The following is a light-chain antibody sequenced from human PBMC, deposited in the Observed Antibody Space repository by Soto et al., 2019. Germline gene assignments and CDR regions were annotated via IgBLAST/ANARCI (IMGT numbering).Light chain of an antibody. J-gene: IGKJ5*01. CDR3: QQRNYWQVT. V-gene: IGKV3-11*01. Sequence: EIVFTQSPGILSLSPGERASLSCGASQSISGYLAWYQQKPGQAARLLIYDVYNRATGIPARFSGSGSGTDFTLTISSLEPEDFAIYYCQQRNYWQVTFGQGTRLEIK. CDR1: QSISGY. CDR2: DVY.